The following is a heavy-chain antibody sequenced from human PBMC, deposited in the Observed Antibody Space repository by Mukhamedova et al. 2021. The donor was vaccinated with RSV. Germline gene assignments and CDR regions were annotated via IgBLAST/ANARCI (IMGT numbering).Heavy chain of an antibody. CDR2: IWYDGSNK. V-gene: IGHV3-33*01. Sequence: EWVAVIWYDGSNKYYADSVKGRFTISRDNSKNTLYLQMNSLRAEDTAVYYCAGGIGSIFDYWGQGTLVTVSS. D-gene: IGHD2-21*01. J-gene: IGHJ4*02. CDR3: AGGIGSIFDY.